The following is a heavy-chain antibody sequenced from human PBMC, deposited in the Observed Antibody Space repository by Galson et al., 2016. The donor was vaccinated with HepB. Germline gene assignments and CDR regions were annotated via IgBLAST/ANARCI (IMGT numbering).Heavy chain of an antibody. Sequence: SLRLSCAASGFRFSSYSMNWVRQAPGKGLEWVANIKPDGSEKYYVDSVEGRFTISRDNAKNSLYLQMNSPRAEDTALYYCTRDGTLRPLGYWGQGTLVTVSS. CDR1: GFRFSSYS. CDR2: IKPDGSEK. D-gene: IGHD3-22*01. V-gene: IGHV3-7*03. CDR3: TRDGTLRPLGY. J-gene: IGHJ4*02.